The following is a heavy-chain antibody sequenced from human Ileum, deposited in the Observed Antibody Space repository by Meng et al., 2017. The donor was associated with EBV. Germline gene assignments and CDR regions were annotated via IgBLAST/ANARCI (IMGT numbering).Heavy chain of an antibody. CDR2: IYTGGST. V-gene: IGHV3-53*01. CDR3: ASKSEGYDH. CDR1: GFTVSSNY. J-gene: IGHJ4*02. D-gene: IGHD5-12*01. Sequence: EGQLVESGGGLSQPVGSLRLSCAASGFTVSSNYMSWVRQAPGKGLEWVSVIYTGGSTYYADSVKGRFTISRDNSKNTLYLQMNSLRGEDTAVYYCASKSEGYDHWGQGTLVTVSS.